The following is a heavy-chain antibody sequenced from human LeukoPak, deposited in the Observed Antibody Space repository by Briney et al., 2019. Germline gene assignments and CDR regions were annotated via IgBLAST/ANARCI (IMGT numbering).Heavy chain of an antibody. CDR2: INPNSGGT. J-gene: IGHJ4*02. CDR3: ARGGGYSGYVAAGDDY. Sequence: ASVKVSCKASGYTFTSYDINWVRQAPGQGLEWMGWINPNSGGTNYAQKFQGRVTMTRDTSISTAYMELSRLRSDDTAVYYCARGGGYSGYVAAGDDYWGQGTLVTVSS. V-gene: IGHV1-2*02. CDR1: GYTFTSYD. D-gene: IGHD5-12*01.